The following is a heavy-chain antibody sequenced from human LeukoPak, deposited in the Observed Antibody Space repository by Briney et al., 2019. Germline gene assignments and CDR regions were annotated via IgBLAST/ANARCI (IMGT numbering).Heavy chain of an antibody. CDR1: GYTFTGYY. V-gene: IGHV1-2*02. J-gene: IGHJ3*02. CDR2: INPNSGGT. CDR3: ARVESYYDAFDI. D-gene: IGHD1-26*01. Sequence: GSSVKVSCKASGYTFTGYYMHWVRQAPGQGLEWMGWINPNSGGTNYAQKFQGRVTMTRDTSISTAYMELSRLRSDDTAVYYCARVESYYDAFDIWGQGTMVTVSS.